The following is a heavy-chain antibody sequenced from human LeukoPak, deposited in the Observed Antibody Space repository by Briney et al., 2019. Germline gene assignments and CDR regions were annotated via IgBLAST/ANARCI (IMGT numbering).Heavy chain of an antibody. CDR3: ATIKRGDIFGFFDF. J-gene: IGHJ4*02. V-gene: IGHV4-59*11. CDR2: LRDTGGT. CDR1: GGSISSHY. D-gene: IGHD5-18*01. Sequence: SETLSLTCTVSGGSISSHYWGWIRQPPGKGLEWIAYLRDTGGTKANPSLESRVALSADTSKNQFSLRLTSVTAADTAIYYCATIKRGDIFGFFDFWGQGILVTVFS.